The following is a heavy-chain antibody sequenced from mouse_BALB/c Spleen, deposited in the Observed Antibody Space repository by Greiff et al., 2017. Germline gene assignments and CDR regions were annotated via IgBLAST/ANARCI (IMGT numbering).Heavy chain of an antibody. V-gene: IGHV1S137*01. D-gene: IGHD2-1*01. CDR3: ARTGNGGMAAIDY. CDR2: ISTYYGDA. Sequence: QVQLQQSGAELVRPGVSVKISCKGSGYTFTDYAMHWVKQSHAKSLEWIGVISTYYGDASYNQKFKGKATMTVDKSSSTAYMELARLTSEDSAIYYCARTGNGGMAAIDYWGQGTSVTVSS. J-gene: IGHJ4*01. CDR1: GYTFTDYA.